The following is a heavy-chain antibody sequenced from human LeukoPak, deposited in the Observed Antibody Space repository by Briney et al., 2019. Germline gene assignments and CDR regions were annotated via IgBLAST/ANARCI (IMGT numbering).Heavy chain of an antibody. V-gene: IGHV3-23*01. CDR2: ISGSGGST. Sequence: GGSLRLSCAASGFTFSSYAMSWVRQARGKGLEWVSAISGSGGSTYYADSVKGRFTISRDNSKNTLYLQMNSLRAEDTAVYYCATYDSSGYYLADYWGQGTLVTVSS. CDR3: ATYDSSGYYLADY. CDR1: GFTFSSYA. J-gene: IGHJ4*02. D-gene: IGHD3-22*01.